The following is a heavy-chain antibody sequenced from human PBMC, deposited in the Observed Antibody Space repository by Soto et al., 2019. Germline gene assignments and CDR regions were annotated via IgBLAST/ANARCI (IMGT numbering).Heavy chain of an antibody. J-gene: IGHJ4*02. CDR1: GFTFSSYA. Sequence: PGGSLRLSCAASGFTFSSYAMSWVRQAPGKGLEWVSAISGSGGSTYYADSVKGRFTISRDNSKNTLYLQMNSLRAEDTAVYYCAKVSRLGRYFDWLPFDYWGQGTLVTVS. CDR2: ISGSGGST. V-gene: IGHV3-23*01. CDR3: AKVSRLGRYFDWLPFDY. D-gene: IGHD3-9*01.